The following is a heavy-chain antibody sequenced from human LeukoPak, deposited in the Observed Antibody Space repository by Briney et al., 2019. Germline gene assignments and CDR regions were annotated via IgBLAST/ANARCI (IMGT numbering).Heavy chain of an antibody. CDR1: GGSISSGGYY. D-gene: IGHD1-1*01. V-gene: IGHV4-31*03. J-gene: IGHJ4*02. Sequence: PSETLSLTCTVSGGSISSGGYYWSWIRQHPGKGLEWIGYIYYSGSTYYNPSLKSRVTISVDTSKNQISLKLSSVTAADAAVYYCARARTGTTTFDYWGQGTLVTVSS. CDR3: ARARTGTTTFDY. CDR2: IYYSGST.